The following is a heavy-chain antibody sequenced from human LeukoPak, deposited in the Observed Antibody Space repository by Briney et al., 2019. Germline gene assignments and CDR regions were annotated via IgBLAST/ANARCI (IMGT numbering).Heavy chain of an antibody. CDR2: IYYSGST. V-gene: IGHV4-39*07. Sequence: SETLSLTCTVSGGSISSSSYYWGWIRQPPGKGLEWIGSIYYSGSTYYNPSLKSRVTISVDTSKNQFSLKLSSVTAADTAAYYCASGAWLQSVQHWGQGTLVTVSS. J-gene: IGHJ1*01. CDR3: ASGAWLQSVQH. D-gene: IGHD5-24*01. CDR1: GGSISSSSYY.